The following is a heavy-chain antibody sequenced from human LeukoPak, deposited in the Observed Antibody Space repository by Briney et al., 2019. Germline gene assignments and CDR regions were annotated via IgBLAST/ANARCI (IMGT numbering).Heavy chain of an antibody. V-gene: IGHV3-23*01. Sequence: GGSLRLSCAASGFIFNAYGMSWVRQAPGKGLEWVSAITGSTRTTYYADSVKGRFTISRDNAKSTLYLQMNSLRAEDTAVYYCARDFSGHYYDSSGYYSWGQGTLVTVSS. J-gene: IGHJ4*02. CDR1: GFIFNAYG. CDR3: ARDFSGHYYDSSGYYS. CDR2: ITGSTRTT. D-gene: IGHD3-22*01.